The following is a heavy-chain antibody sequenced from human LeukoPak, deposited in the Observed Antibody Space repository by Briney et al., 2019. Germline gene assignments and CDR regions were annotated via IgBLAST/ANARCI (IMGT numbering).Heavy chain of an antibody. J-gene: IGHJ4*02. V-gene: IGHV3-30*03. CDR2: ISYDGNTK. CDR1: GFTFSNYA. D-gene: IGHD3-10*01. CDR3: ARDGLLWFGQGN. Sequence: GGSLRLSCAASGFTFSNYAMHWVRQAPGKGLEWVALISYDGNTKYNVDSVKGQFTISRDNSKNILFLQMNSLKLEDTAMYYCARDGLLWFGQGNWGQGTLVTVSS.